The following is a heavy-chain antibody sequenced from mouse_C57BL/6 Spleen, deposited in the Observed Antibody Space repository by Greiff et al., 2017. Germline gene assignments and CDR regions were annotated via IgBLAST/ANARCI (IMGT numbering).Heavy chain of an antibody. D-gene: IGHD3-2*02. V-gene: IGHV1-26*01. CDR3: ARWETAQATDFAY. CDR1: GYTFTDYY. J-gene: IGHJ3*01. Sequence: VQLKQSGPELVKPGASVKISCKASGYTFTDYYMNWVKQSHGKSLEWIGDINPNNGGTSYNQKFKGKATLTVDKSSSTAYMELRSLTSEDSAVYYCARWETAQATDFAYWGQGTLVTVSA. CDR2: INPNNGGT.